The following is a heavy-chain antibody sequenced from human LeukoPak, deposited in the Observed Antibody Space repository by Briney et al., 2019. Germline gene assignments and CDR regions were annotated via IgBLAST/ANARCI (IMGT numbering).Heavy chain of an antibody. Sequence: GASVKVSCKASGYTFTSYGISWVRQAPGQGLEWMGWISAYNGNTNYAQKLQGRVTMTTDTSTSTAYMELRSLRSDDTAVYYCARAFPAAVAGVLNSWGQGTLVTVSS. J-gene: IGHJ4*02. CDR2: ISAYNGNT. CDR1: GYTFTSYG. D-gene: IGHD6-19*01. V-gene: IGHV1-18*01. CDR3: ARAFPAAVAGVLNS.